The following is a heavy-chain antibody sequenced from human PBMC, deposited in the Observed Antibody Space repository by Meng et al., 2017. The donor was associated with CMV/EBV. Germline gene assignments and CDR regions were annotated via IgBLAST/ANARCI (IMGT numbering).Heavy chain of an antibody. D-gene: IGHD5-18*01. CDR1: GYNLHSAY. V-gene: IGHV1-46*02. CDR3: ARVDVDTAMDEEGFDY. Sequence: GYNLHSAYMHWVRQAPGQGLEWMGIINPSGGSTSYAQKFQGRVTMTRDTSTSTVYMELSSLRSEDTAVYYCARVDVDTAMDEEGFDYWGQGTLVTVSS. CDR2: INPSGGST. J-gene: IGHJ4*02.